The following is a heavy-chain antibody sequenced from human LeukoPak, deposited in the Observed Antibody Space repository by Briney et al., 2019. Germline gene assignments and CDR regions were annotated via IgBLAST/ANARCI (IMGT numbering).Heavy chain of an antibody. D-gene: IGHD2-2*01. J-gene: IGHJ6*02. CDR3: EREYCSSTSCLAHLYYYYGMDV. Sequence: PGGSLRLSCAASGFTFSDYYMICIRQAPGKGREGVSYISSSGSTIYYADSVKDRFTISRDNAKNSLYLQMNSLSAEDTAVYYCEREYCSSTSCLAHLYYYYGMDVWGQGTTVTVSS. V-gene: IGHV3-11*01. CDR2: ISSSGSTI. CDR1: GFTFSDYY.